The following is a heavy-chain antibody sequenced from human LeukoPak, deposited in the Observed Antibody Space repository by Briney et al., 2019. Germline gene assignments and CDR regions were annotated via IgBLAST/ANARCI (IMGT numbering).Heavy chain of an antibody. J-gene: IGHJ6*02. CDR2: IKQDGSEK. CDR1: GLTFSSYW. CDR3: ARALGRLQPYYYYYGMDV. Sequence: GGSLRLSCAGSGLTFSSYWMSWVRQAPGKGLEWVANIKQDGSEKYYVDSVKGRFTISRDNAKNSLHLQMNSLRAEDTAVYYCARALGRLQPYYYYYGMDVWGQGTAVTVSS. V-gene: IGHV3-7*01. D-gene: IGHD5-24*01.